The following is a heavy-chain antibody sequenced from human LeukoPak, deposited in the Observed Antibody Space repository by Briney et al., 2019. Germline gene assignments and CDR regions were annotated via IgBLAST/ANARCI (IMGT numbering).Heavy chain of an antibody. Sequence: GGSLRLSCAASGFAFSSYWMNWVRQAPGKGLEWVSSISSSSSYIYYADSVKGRFTISRDNAKNSLYLQMNSLRAEDTAVYYCARGGMEGFDYWGQGTLVTVSS. V-gene: IGHV3-21*01. J-gene: IGHJ4*02. CDR2: ISSSSSYI. CDR3: ARGGMEGFDY. D-gene: IGHD3-16*01. CDR1: GFAFSSYW.